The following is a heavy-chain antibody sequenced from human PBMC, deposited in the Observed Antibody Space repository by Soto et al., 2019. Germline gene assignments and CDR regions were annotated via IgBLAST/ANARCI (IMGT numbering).Heavy chain of an antibody. J-gene: IGHJ3*02. Sequence: QVQLVESGGGVVQPGRSLRLSCAASGFTFSSYAMHWVRQAPGNGLEWVAVISYDGSNKYYADSVKGRFTISRDNSKNTLYLQMNSLRAEDTAVYYCASPYIVATTDAFDIWGQGTMVTVSS. CDR1: GFTFSSYA. CDR2: ISYDGSNK. V-gene: IGHV3-30-3*01. D-gene: IGHD5-12*01. CDR3: ASPYIVATTDAFDI.